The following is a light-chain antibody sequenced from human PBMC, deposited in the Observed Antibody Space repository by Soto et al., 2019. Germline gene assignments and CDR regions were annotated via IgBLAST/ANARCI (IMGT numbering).Light chain of an antibody. J-gene: IGKJ4*01. Sequence: DIQMTQSPSSLSASVGDRVTITCRASQSISSYLTWYQQKPGTAHKFLIYAASSLQSGVPSRFTGSGSGTDFTLTISSLQHEDFATYYCQQSHSTPITFGGGTKVEIK. CDR3: QQSHSTPIT. V-gene: IGKV1-39*01. CDR2: AAS. CDR1: QSISSY.